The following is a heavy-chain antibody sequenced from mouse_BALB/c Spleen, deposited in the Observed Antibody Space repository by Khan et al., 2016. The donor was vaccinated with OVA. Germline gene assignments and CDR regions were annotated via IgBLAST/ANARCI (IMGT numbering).Heavy chain of an antibody. V-gene: IGHV5-17*02. J-gene: IGHJ2*01. Sequence: EVELVESGGGLVQPGGSRKLSCAASGFTFSRFGMHWVRQAPEKGLEWVAYISSGSSSIYYAVTVKGRFSISRDTPKNTLFLQMTSLRSEDTAMYYCARDSNFDYWGQGTTLTVSS. CDR3: ARDSNFDY. CDR1: GFTFSRFG. CDR2: ISSGSSSI.